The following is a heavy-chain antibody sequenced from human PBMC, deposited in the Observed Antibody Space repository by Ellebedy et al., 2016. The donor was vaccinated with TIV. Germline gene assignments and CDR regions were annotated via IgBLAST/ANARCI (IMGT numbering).Heavy chain of an antibody. J-gene: IGHJ4*02. Sequence: LRLSCTVSGGSISSGGYYWSWIRQHPGKGLEWIGYIYYSGSTYYNPSLKSRVTISVDTSKNQFSLKLSSVTAADTAVYYCAREGLVRGVGFDYWGQGTLVTVSS. CDR3: AREGLVRGVGFDY. CDR1: GGSISSGGYY. D-gene: IGHD3-10*01. V-gene: IGHV4-31*03. CDR2: IYYSGST.